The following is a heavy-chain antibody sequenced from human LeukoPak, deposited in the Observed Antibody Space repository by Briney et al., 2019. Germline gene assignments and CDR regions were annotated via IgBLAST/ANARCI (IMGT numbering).Heavy chain of an antibody. Sequence: SETLSLTCTVSGGSISSYYWSWVRQPPGKGLEWIGYIYYSGSTNYNPSLKSRVTISVDTSKNQFSLKLNSVTAADTAVYYCARDHHDYGDYGWSFDIWGQGTMVTVSS. CDR1: GGSISSYY. J-gene: IGHJ3*02. CDR3: ARDHHDYGDYGWSFDI. V-gene: IGHV4-59*12. CDR2: IYYSGST. D-gene: IGHD4-17*01.